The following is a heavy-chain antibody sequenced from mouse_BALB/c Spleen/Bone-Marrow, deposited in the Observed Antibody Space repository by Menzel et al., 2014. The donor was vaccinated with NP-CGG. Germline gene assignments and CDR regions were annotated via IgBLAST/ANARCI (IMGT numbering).Heavy chain of an antibody. CDR2: ISDGGSYT. CDR1: GFTFSDYY. Sequence: DVQLVESGGGLVKPGGSLKLSCAASGFTFSDYYMYWVRQTPEKRLEWVATISDGGSYTYYPDSVEGRFTISIDIAKNNLYLQMSSLRSEDTAMYFCSRDYYGMYFDVWGAGTTVTVSS. D-gene: IGHD1-1*01. V-gene: IGHV5-4*02. CDR3: SRDYYGMYFDV. J-gene: IGHJ1*01.